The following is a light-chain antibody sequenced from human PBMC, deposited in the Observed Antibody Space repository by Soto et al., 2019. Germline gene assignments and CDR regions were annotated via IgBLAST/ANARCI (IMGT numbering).Light chain of an antibody. CDR2: DVS. J-gene: IGLJ1*01. V-gene: IGLV2-14*01. CDR1: SRDVGGYNY. CDR3: SSYTSSSTLVV. Sequence: SVLTQPASGAGSPGQSITPSCPGTSRDVGGYNYVSWYQQHPGKAPKLMIYDVSNRPSGVSYRFSGSKSGNTASLTISGLQAEDEADYFCSSYTSSSTLVVFGTGTKVTVL.